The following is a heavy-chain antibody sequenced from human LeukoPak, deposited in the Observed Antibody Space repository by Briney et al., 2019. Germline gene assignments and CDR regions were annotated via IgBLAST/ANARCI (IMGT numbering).Heavy chain of an antibody. CDR3: AKDQNYFGSGSSAVDS. D-gene: IGHD3-10*01. Sequence: GGSLRLSCAASGLTLSDYGMHWVRQAPGKGLEWVALILYDGTNKYYADSVKGRFTISRDISKNTLYLRMNSLRAEDTAVYHCAKDQNYFGSGSSAVDSWGQGTLVTVSS. CDR2: ILYDGTNK. CDR1: GLTLSDYG. V-gene: IGHV3-30*02. J-gene: IGHJ4*02.